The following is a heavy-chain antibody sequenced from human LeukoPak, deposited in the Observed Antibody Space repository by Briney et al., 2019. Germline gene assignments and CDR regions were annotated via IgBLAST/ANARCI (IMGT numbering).Heavy chain of an antibody. Sequence: GGPLRLSCAGLGSSFSSAALTWVAKAPGKGLGGFSAFFGSDGSTHYVDSGKGRFTVSRDSSKNTLYLQMNSLRAEDTAVYYCAKDWGIVAGGGIDYWGQGTLVTVSS. CDR3: AKDWGIVAGGGIDY. V-gene: IGHV3-23*01. CDR1: GSSFSSAA. D-gene: IGHD6-13*01. CDR2: FFGSDGST. J-gene: IGHJ4*02.